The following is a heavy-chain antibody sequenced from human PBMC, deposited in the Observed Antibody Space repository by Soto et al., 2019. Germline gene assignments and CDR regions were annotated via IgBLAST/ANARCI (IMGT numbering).Heavy chain of an antibody. CDR1: GFTFSSYA. CDR3: AKDVPDILTGTQEEFDY. V-gene: IGHV3-23*01. Sequence: GGSLRLSCAASGFTFSSYAMSWVRQAPGKGLEWVSAISGSGGSTYYADSVKGRFTISRDNSKNTLYLQMNSLRAEDTAVYYCAKDVPDILTGTQEEFDYWDQGTLVTVSS. J-gene: IGHJ4*02. CDR2: ISGSGGST. D-gene: IGHD3-9*01.